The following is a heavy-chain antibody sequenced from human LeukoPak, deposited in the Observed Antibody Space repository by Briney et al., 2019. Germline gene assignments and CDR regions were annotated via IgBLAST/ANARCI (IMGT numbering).Heavy chain of an antibody. D-gene: IGHD3-3*01. V-gene: IGHV1-8*01. CDR3: ARVKSVGTYYDFWSGYPSYYYYGMDV. Sequence: GASVKVSCKASGYTFTSYDINWVRQATGQGLEWMGWMNPNRGNTGYAQKFQGRVTMTRNTSISTAYMELSSLRSEDTAVYYCARVKSVGTYYDFWSGYPSYYYYGMDVWGQGTTVTVSS. CDR1: GYTFTSYD. J-gene: IGHJ6*02. CDR2: MNPNRGNT.